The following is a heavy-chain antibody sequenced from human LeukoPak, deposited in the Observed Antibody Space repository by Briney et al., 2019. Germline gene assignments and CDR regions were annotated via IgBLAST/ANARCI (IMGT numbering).Heavy chain of an antibody. J-gene: IGHJ4*02. V-gene: IGHV4-39*07. CDR1: GGSISSSSYY. Sequence: SGTLSLTCAVSGGSISSSSYYWGWIRQPPGKGLEWIGSIYYSGSTYYNPSLKSRVTISVDTSKNQFSLKLSSVTAADTAVYYCARAPAGIVGAFDYWGQGTLVTVSS. D-gene: IGHD1-26*01. CDR3: ARAPAGIVGAFDY. CDR2: IYYSGST.